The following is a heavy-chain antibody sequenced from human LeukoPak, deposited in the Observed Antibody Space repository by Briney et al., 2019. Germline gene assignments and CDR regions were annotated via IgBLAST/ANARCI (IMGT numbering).Heavy chain of an antibody. CDR1: GFTFSSYG. D-gene: IGHD6-19*01. J-gene: IGHJ4*02. CDR2: ISGSGGST. V-gene: IGHV3-23*01. CDR3: ANLGSGWYSGY. Sequence: PGGSLRLSCAASGFTFSSYGMSWVRQAPGKGLEWVSAISGSGGSTYYADSVKGRFTISRDNSKNTLYLQMNSLRAEDTAVYYCANLGSGWYSGYWGQGTLVTVSS.